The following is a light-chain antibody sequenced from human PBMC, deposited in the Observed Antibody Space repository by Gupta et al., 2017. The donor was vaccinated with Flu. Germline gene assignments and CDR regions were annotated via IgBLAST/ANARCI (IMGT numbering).Light chain of an antibody. CDR1: QSVTSNL. Sequence: EIVLTQSPGTLSLSPGERATLSCRASQSVTSNLLAWYQQKSGQAPRLLIYGASTRATGIPDRFSGSGSGTDFTLTLSRLEPEDFAVYYCQQYVSSPYTFGQWTKLEI. V-gene: IGKV3-20*01. CDR3: QQYVSSPYT. CDR2: GAS. J-gene: IGKJ2*01.